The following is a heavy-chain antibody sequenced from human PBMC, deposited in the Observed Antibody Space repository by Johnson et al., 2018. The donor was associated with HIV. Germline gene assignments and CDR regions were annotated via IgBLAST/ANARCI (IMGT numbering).Heavy chain of an antibody. CDR2: IYIGGST. CDR3: ARSPGEDDAVDV. D-gene: IGHD7-27*01. J-gene: IGHJ3*01. CDR1: GFTVSRNY. V-gene: IGHV3-66*02. Sequence: MQLVESGGGLVQPGGSLRLSCAASGFTVSRNYMNWVRQAPGKGLEWVSVIYIGGSTYYVDSVKGGFTISRDSSKNTLYLQMNSLRAEDTAMYCCARSPGEDDAVDVWGQGTMVIVSS.